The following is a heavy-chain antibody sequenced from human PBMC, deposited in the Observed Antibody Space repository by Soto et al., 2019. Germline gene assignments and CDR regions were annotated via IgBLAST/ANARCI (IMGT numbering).Heavy chain of an antibody. D-gene: IGHD3-9*01. CDR2: ISAYNGNT. Sequence: ASVKVSCKASGYIFTSYGISWVRQAPGQGLEWMGWISAYNGNTNYAQKLQGRVTMTTDTSTSTAYMELRSLRSDDTAVYYCARARRWVLTGYWEFDYWGQGTLVTVSS. CDR3: ARARRWVLTGYWEFDY. CDR1: GYIFTSYG. J-gene: IGHJ4*02. V-gene: IGHV1-18*04.